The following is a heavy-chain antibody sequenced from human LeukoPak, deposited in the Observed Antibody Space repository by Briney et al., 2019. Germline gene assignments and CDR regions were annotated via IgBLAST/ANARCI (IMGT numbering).Heavy chain of an antibody. CDR2: ISSGSGTI. J-gene: IGHJ4*02. CDR3: ARDFGSGYPFDY. V-gene: IGHV3-48*04. Sequence: GGSLRLSCAASGFTFSIYSMNWVRQAPGKGLEWVSYISSGSGTIYYADSVKGRFTISRDNAQNSLYLQMNSLRAEDTAIYYCARDFGSGYPFDYWGQGTLVTVSS. CDR1: GFTFSIYS. D-gene: IGHD3-22*01.